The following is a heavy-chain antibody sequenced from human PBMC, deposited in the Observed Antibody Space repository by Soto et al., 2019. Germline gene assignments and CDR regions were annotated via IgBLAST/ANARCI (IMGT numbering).Heavy chain of an antibody. CDR3: ARRGSEYEGFWKGQNGFDL. CDR2: ISAYNGNT. Sequence: QVQLVQSGAEVKKPGASVKVSCKASGYTFTSYGISWVRQAPGQGLEWMGWISAYNGNTNYAQKLQGRVTMTTDTTPRTAYKGLRSLRSDDTAVDYCARRGSEYEGFWKGQNGFDLWGQGTMVTVSS. CDR1: GYTFTSYG. J-gene: IGHJ3*01. D-gene: IGHD3-3*01. V-gene: IGHV1-18*01.